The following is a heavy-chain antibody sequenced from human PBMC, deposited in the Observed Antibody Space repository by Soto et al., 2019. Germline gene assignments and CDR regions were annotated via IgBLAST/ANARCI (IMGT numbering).Heavy chain of an antibody. V-gene: IGHV3-74*01. CDR2: INGDGSRI. Sequence: EVQLVESGGGLVQPGGSLRLPCAASGFTFSSYWMHWVRQAPGKGLVWVSRINGDGSRIIYADSVKGRFSISRDNAKNTLYLQLNSLRAEDTAVYYCARDHWGPGEGAGDYWGQGTLVTVSS. CDR3: ARDHWGPGEGAGDY. CDR1: GFTFSSYW. J-gene: IGHJ4*02. D-gene: IGHD7-27*01.